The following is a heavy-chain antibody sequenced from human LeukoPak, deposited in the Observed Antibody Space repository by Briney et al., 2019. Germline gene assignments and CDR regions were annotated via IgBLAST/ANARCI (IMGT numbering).Heavy chain of an antibody. CDR1: GYTLTELS. CDR2: FDPEDGET. V-gene: IGHV1-24*01. J-gene: IGHJ6*02. D-gene: IGHD3-22*01. Sequence: GASVKVSCKVSGYTLTELSMHWVRQAPGKGLEWMGGFDPEDGETIYAQKFQGRVTMTEDTSTDTAYMELSSLRSEDTAVCYCATYDSSVHGYYYYGMDVWGQGTTVTVSS. CDR3: ATYDSSVHGYYYYGMDV.